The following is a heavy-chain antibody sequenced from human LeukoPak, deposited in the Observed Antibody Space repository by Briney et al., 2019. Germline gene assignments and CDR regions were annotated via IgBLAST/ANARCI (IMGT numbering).Heavy chain of an antibody. V-gene: IGHV4-39*07. CDR3: ARDLGGYPFFMDV. Sequence: SETLSLTCSVSGGSIRSGDHHWAWVRQPPGKGLEFIGSLDESGRPYYNRPLKSRVSISGATSGKQFSLNLPSVTAADTAVYFCARDLGGYPFFMDVWGRGTTVIVSS. D-gene: IGHD2-15*01. CDR1: GGSIRSGDHH. J-gene: IGHJ6*03. CDR2: LDESGRP.